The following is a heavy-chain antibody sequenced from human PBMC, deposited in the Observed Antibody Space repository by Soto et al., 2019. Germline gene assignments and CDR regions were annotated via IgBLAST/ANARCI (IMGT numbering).Heavy chain of an antibody. D-gene: IGHD3-3*01. CDR3: AAWNSLVNDNFWSGPFDY. J-gene: IGHJ4*02. CDR2: ISAYNGNT. V-gene: IGHV1-18*01. CDR1: GYAFTSYG. Sequence: ASVKVSCKASGYAFTSYGINWVRQAPGQGLEWMGWISAYNGNTNSAQKLQGRVTMTTDTSTSTAYMELSSLRSDDTAVYYCAAWNSLVNDNFWSGPFDYWGQGTLVTVSS.